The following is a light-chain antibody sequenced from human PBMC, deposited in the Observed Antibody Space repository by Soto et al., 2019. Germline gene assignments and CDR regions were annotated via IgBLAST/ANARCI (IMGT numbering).Light chain of an antibody. CDR2: LAT. CDR3: QQLDLYPIT. V-gene: IGKV1-9*01. Sequence: DSQLAQSPSLLSASIGDRVTITCRASQDISRYLAWYQQKPGTAPRLLISLATTLQGGVPSRFSGSGSGTEFTLTISGLQPEDIATYYCQQLDLYPITFGPGTKVDIK. J-gene: IGKJ3*01. CDR1: QDISRY.